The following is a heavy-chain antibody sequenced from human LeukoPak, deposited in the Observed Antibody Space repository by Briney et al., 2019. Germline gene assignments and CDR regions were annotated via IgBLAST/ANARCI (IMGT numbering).Heavy chain of an antibody. D-gene: IGHD3-3*01. CDR3: ARGDDFWSGYYWGNY. V-gene: IGHV3-11*01. CDR2: ISSSGSTI. Sequence: GGSLRPSCAASGFTFSDYYMSWIRQAPGKGLEWVSYISSSGSTIYYADSVKGRFTISRDNAKNSLYLQMNSLRAEDTAVYYCARGDDFWSGYYWGNYWGQGTLVTVSS. J-gene: IGHJ4*02. CDR1: GFTFSDYY.